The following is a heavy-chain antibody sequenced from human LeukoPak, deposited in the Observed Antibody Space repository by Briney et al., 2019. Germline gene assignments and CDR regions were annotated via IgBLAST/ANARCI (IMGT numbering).Heavy chain of an antibody. J-gene: IGHJ4*02. D-gene: IGHD3-22*01. Sequence: GGSPRLSCAASGFTVSSNYMSWVRQAPGKGLEWVSVIYSDGTTYYADSVKGRFTISRDNSKNTLYLQMNSLRAEDTAVYYCARADRSGYYRSFDYWGQGTLVTVSS. V-gene: IGHV3-53*01. CDR1: GFTVSSNY. CDR3: ARADRSGYYRSFDY. CDR2: IYSDGTT.